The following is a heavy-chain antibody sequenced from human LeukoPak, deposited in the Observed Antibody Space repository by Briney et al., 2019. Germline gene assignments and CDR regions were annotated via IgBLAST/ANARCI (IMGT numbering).Heavy chain of an antibody. CDR2: INHSGSP. J-gene: IGHJ5*02. Sequence: SSETLSLTCAVYGGSFNGYFWSWIRQPPGKGLEWIGEINHSGSPNYNPSLKSRVTISVDTSKNQFSLKLSSVTAADTAVYYCARVGIVVVVAATTENNWFDPWGQGTLVTVSS. CDR3: ARVGIVVVVAATTENNWFDP. D-gene: IGHD2-15*01. V-gene: IGHV4-34*01. CDR1: GGSFNGYF.